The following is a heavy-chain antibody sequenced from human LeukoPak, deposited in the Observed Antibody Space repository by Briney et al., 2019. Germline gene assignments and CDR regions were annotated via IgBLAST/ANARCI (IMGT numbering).Heavy chain of an antibody. CDR3: ARHLDGSSWYYYYYYMDV. D-gene: IGHD6-13*01. CDR2: IYYSGST. V-gene: IGHV4-39*01. J-gene: IGHJ6*03. CDR1: GGSISSSSYY. Sequence: SETLSLTCTVSGGSISSSSYYWGWLRQPPGKGLEWIGSIYYSGSTYYNPSLKSRVTISVDTSKNQFSLKLSSVTAADTAVYYCARHLDGSSWYYYYYYMDVWGKGTTVTISS.